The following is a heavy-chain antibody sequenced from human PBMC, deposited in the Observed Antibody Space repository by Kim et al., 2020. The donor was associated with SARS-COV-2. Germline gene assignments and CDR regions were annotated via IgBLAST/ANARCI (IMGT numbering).Heavy chain of an antibody. J-gene: IGHJ6*02. CDR1: GGSISSGSYY. CDR3: AREMATIFGIYYYYYGMDV. V-gene: IGHV4-61*02. CDR2: IYTSGST. Sequence: SETLSLTCTVSGGSISSGSYYWSWIRQPAGKGLEWIGRIYTSGSTNYNPSLKSRVTISVDTSKNQFSLKLSSVTAADTAVYYCAREMATIFGIYYYYYGMDVWGQGTTVTVSS. D-gene: IGHD3-3*01.